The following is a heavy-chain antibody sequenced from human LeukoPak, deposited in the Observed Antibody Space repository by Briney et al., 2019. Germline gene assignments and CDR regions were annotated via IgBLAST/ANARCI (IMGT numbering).Heavy chain of an antibody. CDR3: ARTYPGYYDFWSGYYLDY. Sequence: ASVKVSCKASGYTFTGYGISWVRQAPGQGLEWMGWISAYNGNTNYAQKLQGRVTMTTDTSTSTAYMELRSLRSDDTAVYYCARTYPGYYDFWSGYYLDYWGQGTLVTVSS. CDR2: ISAYNGNT. CDR1: GYTFTGYG. J-gene: IGHJ4*02. D-gene: IGHD3-3*01. V-gene: IGHV1-18*01.